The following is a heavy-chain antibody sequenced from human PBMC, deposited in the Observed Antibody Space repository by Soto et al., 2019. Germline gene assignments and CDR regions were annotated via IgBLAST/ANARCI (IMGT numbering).Heavy chain of an antibody. V-gene: IGHV4-30-2*01. J-gene: IGHJ4*02. Sequence: QLQLQESGSGRVKPSQTLSLTCSVSGGSISSGGYSWSWIRQPPGKGLEWIGYIYHSGSSYYNPSHKARVTISVDRSKNQFSLKLSSVTAADTAVYYCARGQVVAAQHWGQGTLVTVSS. D-gene: IGHD2-15*01. CDR3: ARGQVVAAQH. CDR1: GGSISSGGYS. CDR2: IYHSGSS.